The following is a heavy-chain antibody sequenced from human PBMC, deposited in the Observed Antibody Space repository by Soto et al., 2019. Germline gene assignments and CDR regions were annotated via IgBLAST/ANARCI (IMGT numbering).Heavy chain of an antibody. V-gene: IGHV3-74*01. D-gene: IGHD2-15*01. CDR1: EVTLSAYW. CDR2: IDGDGSST. CDR3: ARETYPYCSHSDCRHPLGN. Sequence: PAGSIGLSCAASEVTLSAYWMPWVRQAPGKGLLWVSRIDGDGSSTTYADSVKGRFTISRDNGKNTLCLQMSSLRAEDTAVYYCARETYPYCSHSDCRHPLGNWGQRTLVSVSS. J-gene: IGHJ1*01.